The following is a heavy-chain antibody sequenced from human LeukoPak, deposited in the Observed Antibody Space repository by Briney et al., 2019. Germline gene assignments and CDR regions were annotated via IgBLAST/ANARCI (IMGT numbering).Heavy chain of an antibody. CDR3: ARGVSSNWDYLYFDY. D-gene: IGHD1-7*01. Sequence: GASVKVSCKASGYRFTGYNIDWVRQAPGQRPEWMGRINAENGDTKYSQKFQGRVTITRDTFASTSYMELSSLRAEDTAVYYCARGVSSNWDYLYFDYWGQGTLVTVSS. J-gene: IGHJ4*02. CDR2: INAENGDT. CDR1: GYRFTGYN. V-gene: IGHV1-3*01.